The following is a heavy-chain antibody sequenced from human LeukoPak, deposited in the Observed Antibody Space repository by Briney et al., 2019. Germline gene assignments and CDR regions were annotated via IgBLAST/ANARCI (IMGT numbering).Heavy chain of an antibody. Sequence: GGTLRLSCAASGFTFSSYAMSWVRQAPGKGLEWVSAISGSGGSTYYADSVKGRFTISRDNSKNTLYLQMNSLRAEDTAVYYCAKGRSDYGDYDYYMDVWGKGTTVTVSS. CDR2: ISGSGGST. CDR3: AKGRSDYGDYDYYMDV. J-gene: IGHJ6*03. D-gene: IGHD4-17*01. V-gene: IGHV3-23*01. CDR1: GFTFSSYA.